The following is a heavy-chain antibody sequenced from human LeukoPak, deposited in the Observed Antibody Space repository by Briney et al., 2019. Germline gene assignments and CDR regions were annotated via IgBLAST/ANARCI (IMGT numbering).Heavy chain of an antibody. Sequence: PPGGSLRLSCAASGFTFSSYDMHWVRQATGKGLEWVSAIGTAGDTYYADSVKGRFTISRQNAKNSLYLQMNSLRAEDTAVYYCARDLSGVTGHTYGRGIDYWGQGTLVTVSS. V-gene: IGHV3-13*01. CDR2: IGTAGDT. J-gene: IGHJ4*02. CDR1: GFTFSSYD. D-gene: IGHD5-18*01. CDR3: ARDLSGVTGHTYGRGIDY.